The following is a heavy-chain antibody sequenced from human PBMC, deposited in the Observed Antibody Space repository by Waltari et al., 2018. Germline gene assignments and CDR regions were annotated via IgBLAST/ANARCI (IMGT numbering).Heavy chain of an antibody. CDR3: AKDMTPYSNYGFDY. CDR2: ISWDGGST. J-gene: IGHJ4*02. V-gene: IGHV3-43*01. D-gene: IGHD4-4*01. Sequence: EVQLVESGGVVVQPGGSLRLSCAASGFTFDDYTMHWVRQAPGKGLEWVSLISWDGGSTYEADSVKGRFTIARDNSKNSLYLQMNRLRTEDTAMYYCAKDMTPYSNYGFDYWGQGTLVTVSS. CDR1: GFTFDDYT.